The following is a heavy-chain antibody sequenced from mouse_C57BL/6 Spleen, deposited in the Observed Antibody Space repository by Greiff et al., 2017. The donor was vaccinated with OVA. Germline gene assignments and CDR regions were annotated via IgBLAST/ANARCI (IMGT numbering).Heavy chain of an antibody. CDR3: ARWGLRRDHFDY. D-gene: IGHD2-13*01. J-gene: IGHJ2*01. CDR2: IDPSDSYT. Sequence: QVQLQQPGAELVKPGASVKLSCKASGYTFTSYWMQWVKQRPGQGLEWIGEIDPSDSYTNYNQKFKGKATLTVDTSSSTAYMQLSSLTSEDSAVYYCARWGLRRDHFDYWGQGTTLTVAS. CDR1: GYTFTSYW. V-gene: IGHV1-50*01.